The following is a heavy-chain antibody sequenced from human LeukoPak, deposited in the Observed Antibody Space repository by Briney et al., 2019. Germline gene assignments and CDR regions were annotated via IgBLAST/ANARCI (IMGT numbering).Heavy chain of an antibody. CDR2: ISNSGSSI. CDR3: ARSDCSVGSCKEGGGY. Sequence: GGSLRLSCAASGFTFSDSYMTWIRQAPGKGLEWVSYISNSGSSIYYADSVKGRFTISRDNAKNSLYLQMNSLRAEDTAVYYCARSDCSVGSCKEGGGYWGQGTLVTVSS. V-gene: IGHV3-11*04. J-gene: IGHJ4*02. D-gene: IGHD2-15*01. CDR1: GFTFSDSY.